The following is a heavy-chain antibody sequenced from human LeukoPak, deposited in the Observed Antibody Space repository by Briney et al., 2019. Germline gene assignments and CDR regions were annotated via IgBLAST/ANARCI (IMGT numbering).Heavy chain of an antibody. CDR1: GYTFTGYY. Sequence: DSVKVSCKASGYTFTGYYMHWVRQAPGQGLEWVGWINPNSGATNFAQNLQGRATMTRDTSTSTAYIELSSLTIDDTVVYYCVRGGSSGWYMVFDVWGQGTLVTASS. CDR2: INPNSGAT. V-gene: IGHV1-2*02. D-gene: IGHD6-19*01. J-gene: IGHJ4*02. CDR3: VRGGSSGWYMVFDV.